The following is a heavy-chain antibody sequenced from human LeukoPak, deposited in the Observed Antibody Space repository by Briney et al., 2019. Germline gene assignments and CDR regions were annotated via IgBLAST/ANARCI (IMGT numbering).Heavy chain of an antibody. CDR2: MNPNSGNT. CDR1: GYTFTSYD. J-gene: IGHJ5*02. V-gene: IGHV1-8*01. CDR3: ARVRWELRYFDWPINWFDH. Sequence: ASVKVSCKASGYTFTSYDINWVRQATGQGLEWMGWMNPNSGNTGYAQKFQGRVTMTRNTSISTAYMELSSLRSEDTAVYYCARVRWELRYFDWPINWFDHWGQGTLVTVSS. D-gene: IGHD3-9*01.